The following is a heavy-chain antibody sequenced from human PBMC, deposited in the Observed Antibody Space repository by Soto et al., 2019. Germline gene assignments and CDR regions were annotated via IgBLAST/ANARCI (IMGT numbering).Heavy chain of an antibody. D-gene: IGHD6-19*01. V-gene: IGHV3-33*01. Sequence: QIQLAESGGGVVQPGKSLTLSCTASGFTFSAYAMHWVRQAPGKGLEWVAGIWFDGNKKSYIDSVKGRFIISRDISNNKVYLEMNNLRVDDKATYYCARDFEPYISGPDQWCQGTLVTVSS. CDR2: IWFDGNKK. CDR1: GFTFSAYA. CDR3: ARDFEPYISGPDQ. J-gene: IGHJ4*02.